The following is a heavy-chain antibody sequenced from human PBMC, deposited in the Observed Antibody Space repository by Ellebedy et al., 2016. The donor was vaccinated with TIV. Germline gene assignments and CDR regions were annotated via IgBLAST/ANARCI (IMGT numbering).Heavy chain of an antibody. D-gene: IGHD4-11*01. Sequence: SQTLSLTCAISGDSVSNKSVAWHWIRQSPSRGLEWLGRTFYRSNWYNDYAVSVKSRITIKPDTSKNQFSLQLNSVTPEDTAVYYCARDGGDYSNYYSMDVWGQGTTVTVSS. CDR3: ARDGGDYSNYYSMDV. CDR2: TFYRSNWYN. J-gene: IGHJ6*02. V-gene: IGHV6-1*01. CDR1: GDSVSNKSVA.